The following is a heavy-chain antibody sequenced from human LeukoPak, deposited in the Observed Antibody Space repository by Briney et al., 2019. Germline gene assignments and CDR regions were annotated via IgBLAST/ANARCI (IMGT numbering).Heavy chain of an antibody. V-gene: IGHV4-4*07. CDR3: ARAMAAAGTYYFDY. D-gene: IGHD6-13*01. CDR1: GGSISSYY. CDR2: IYTSGST. J-gene: IGHJ4*02. Sequence: PSETLSLTCTVSGGSISSYYWSWIRQPAGKGLEWIGRIYTSGSTNYNPSLKSRVTISVDRSKNQFSLKLSSVTAADTAVYYCARAMAAAGTYYFDYWGQGTLVTVSS.